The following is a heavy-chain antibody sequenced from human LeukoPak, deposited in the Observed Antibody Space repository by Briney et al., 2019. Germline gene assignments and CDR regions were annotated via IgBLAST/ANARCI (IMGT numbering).Heavy chain of an antibody. CDR2: IYYSGST. D-gene: IGHD4-17*01. CDR1: GGSISSSSYY. CDR3: ASDPTQMTTVTTTYFDC. Sequence: TSETLSLTCTVSGGSISSSSYYWGWIRQPPGKGLEWIGSIYYSGSTYYNPSLKSRVTISVDTSKNQFSLKLSSVTAADTAVYFCASDPTQMTTVTTTYFDCWGQGTLVTVSS. V-gene: IGHV4-39*07. J-gene: IGHJ4*02.